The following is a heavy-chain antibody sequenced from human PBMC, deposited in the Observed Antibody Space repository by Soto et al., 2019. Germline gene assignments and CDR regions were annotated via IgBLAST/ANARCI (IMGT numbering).Heavy chain of an antibody. CDR2: IYHSGST. CDR3: ARDGMTMIVVGRFDY. CDR1: GYSISSGNY. Sequence: SATLSHTCAVSGYSISSGNYWGWIRQPPGKGLVWIGSIYHSGSTYYNPSLKSRVTISVDTSKNQFSLKLSSVTAADTAVYYCARDGMTMIVVGRFDYWGQGTLVTVS. J-gene: IGHJ4*02. V-gene: IGHV4-38-2*02. D-gene: IGHD3-22*01.